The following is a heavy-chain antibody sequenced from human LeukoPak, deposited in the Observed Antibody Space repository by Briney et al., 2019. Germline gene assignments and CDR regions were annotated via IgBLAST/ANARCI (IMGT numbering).Heavy chain of an antibody. Sequence: GESLKISCKGSGYSFTSYWIGWVRQMPGKGLEWMGIIYPGDSDTRYSTSFQGQVTISADKSISTAYLQWSSLKASDTAMYYCARLQRYCSSTSCANWFDPWGQGTLVTVSS. J-gene: IGHJ5*02. V-gene: IGHV5-51*01. D-gene: IGHD2-2*01. CDR3: ARLQRYCSSTSCANWFDP. CDR2: IYPGDSDT. CDR1: GYSFTSYW.